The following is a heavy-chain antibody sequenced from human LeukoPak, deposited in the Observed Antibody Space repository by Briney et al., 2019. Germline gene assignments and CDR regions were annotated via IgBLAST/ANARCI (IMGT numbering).Heavy chain of an antibody. V-gene: IGHV1-2*02. J-gene: IGHJ4*02. CDR3: ARGMQFYYDSSGWGFLDY. Sequence: ASVKVSCKASGYTFTGYYMHWVRQAPGQGLEWMGWINPNSGGTNYAQKFQGRVTMTRDTSISTAYMELSRLRSDDTAVYYCARGMQFYYDSSGWGFLDYWGQGTLVTVSS. D-gene: IGHD3-22*01. CDR1: GYTFTGYY. CDR2: INPNSGGT.